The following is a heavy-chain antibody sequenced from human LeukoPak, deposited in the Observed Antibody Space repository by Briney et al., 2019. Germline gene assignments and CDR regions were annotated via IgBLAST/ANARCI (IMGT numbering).Heavy chain of an antibody. D-gene: IGHD6-13*01. J-gene: IGHJ4*02. CDR2: INHSGST. Sequence: SETLSLTXAVYGGSFSGYYWSWIRQPPGKGLEWIGEINHSGSTNYNPSLKSRVTISVDTSKNQFSLKLSSVTAADTAVYYCARGRRIAAAGHHLDYWGQGTLVTVSS. V-gene: IGHV4-34*01. CDR3: ARGRRIAAAGHHLDY. CDR1: GGSFSGYY.